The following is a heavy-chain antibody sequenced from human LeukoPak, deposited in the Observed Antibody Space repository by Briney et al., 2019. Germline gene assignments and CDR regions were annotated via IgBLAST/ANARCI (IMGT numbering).Heavy chain of an antibody. CDR2: INHSGST. Sequence: SETLSLTCAVYGGSFSGYYWSWIRQPPGKGLEWIGEINHSGSTNYNPSLKSRVTISVDTSKNQFSLKLSSVTAADTAVYYCARGFEETAMVTYYYYYMDVWGKGTTVTVSS. CDR3: ARGFEETAMVTYYYYYMDV. V-gene: IGHV4-34*01. D-gene: IGHD5-18*01. J-gene: IGHJ6*03. CDR1: GGSFSGYY.